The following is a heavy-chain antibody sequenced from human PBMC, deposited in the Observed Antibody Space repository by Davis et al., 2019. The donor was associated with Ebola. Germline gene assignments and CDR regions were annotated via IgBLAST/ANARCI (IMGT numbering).Heavy chain of an antibody. Sequence: PSETLSLTCTVSGGSISSYYWSWIRQPPGKGLEWIGYIYYSGSTNYNPSLKSRVTISVDTSKNQFSLKLSAVTAADTAVYYCARWRGDYTLAPPYYFDYWGQGTLVTVSS. J-gene: IGHJ4*02. CDR2: IYYSGST. V-gene: IGHV4-59*12. CDR3: ARWRGDYTLAPPYYFDY. D-gene: IGHD4-17*01. CDR1: GGSISSYY.